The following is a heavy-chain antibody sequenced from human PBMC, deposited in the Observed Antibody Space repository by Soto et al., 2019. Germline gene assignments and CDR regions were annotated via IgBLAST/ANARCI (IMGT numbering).Heavy chain of an antibody. J-gene: IGHJ4*02. CDR2: IYPGDSDT. Sequence: PGESLKISCKGSGYSFTSLCIAWVRQMPGKGLEWMGIIYPGDSDTRYSPSFQGQVTISADKSTSTAYLQWSSLKASDTAMYYCARHPHYSSGYYDFDYWGQGTLVTVSS. CDR1: GYSFTSLC. D-gene: IGHD6-19*01. V-gene: IGHV5-51*01. CDR3: ARHPHYSSGYYDFDY.